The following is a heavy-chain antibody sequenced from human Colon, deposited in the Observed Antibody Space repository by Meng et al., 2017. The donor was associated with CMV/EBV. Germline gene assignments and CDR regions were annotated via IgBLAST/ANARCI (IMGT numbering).Heavy chain of an antibody. D-gene: IGHD3-10*01. CDR2: INSAGSST. Sequence: GGSLRLSCAASGFTFSRYWMHWVRQSPEKGLEWVSRINSAGSSTYYADSVKGRFTISRDNAKSTLYLQMNSLRAEDTALYYCAKGRGEAGTSYFDSWGQGTLVTVSS. J-gene: IGHJ4*02. CDR1: GFTFSRYW. V-gene: IGHV3-74*01. CDR3: AKGRGEAGTSYFDS.